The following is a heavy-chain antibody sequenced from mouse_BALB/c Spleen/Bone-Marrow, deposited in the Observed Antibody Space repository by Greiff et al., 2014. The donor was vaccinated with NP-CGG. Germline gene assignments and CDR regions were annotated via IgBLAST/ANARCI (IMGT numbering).Heavy chain of an antibody. J-gene: IGHJ3*01. CDR1: GFSLTSYG. V-gene: IGHV2-9*02. CDR2: IWAGGST. Sequence: VMLVESGPGLVAPSQSLSITCTVSGFSLTSYGVHWVRQPPGKGLEWLGVIWAGGSTNYNSALMSRLSISKDNSKSQVFVKMNSLQTDDTAMYYCAREMYYGRYVLFAYWGQGTLVPFS. D-gene: IGHD2-1*01. CDR3: AREMYYGRYVLFAY.